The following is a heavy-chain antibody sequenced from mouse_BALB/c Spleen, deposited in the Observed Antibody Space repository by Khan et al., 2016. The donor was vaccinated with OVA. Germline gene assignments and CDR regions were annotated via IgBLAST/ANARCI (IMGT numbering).Heavy chain of an antibody. CDR3: ASQGYGYAMDY. V-gene: IGHV5-6*01. D-gene: IGHD2-2*01. J-gene: IGHJ4*01. CDR2: ISSGGSST. CDR1: GFSFSSYG. Sequence: EVQGVESGGDLVKPGGSLKLSCAASGFSFSSYGMSWVRQTPDKRLEWVATISSGGSSTSFLVSVKGRFPLSRDNAKNTLYLQMSSLKSEDTAMYYCASQGYGYAMDYWGQGTSVTVSS.